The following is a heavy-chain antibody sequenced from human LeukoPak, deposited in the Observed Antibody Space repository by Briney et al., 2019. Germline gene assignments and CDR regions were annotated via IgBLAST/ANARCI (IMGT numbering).Heavy chain of an antibody. CDR1: GFTFDDYA. CDR3: AKDLREYYYYGMDV. Sequence: GGSLRLSCAASGFTFDDYAVHWVRQAPGKGLEWVSGISWNSGSIGYADSVKGRFTISRDNAKNSLYLQMNSLRAEDTALYYCAKDLREYYYYGMDVWGQGTTVTVSS. J-gene: IGHJ6*02. CDR2: ISWNSGSI. V-gene: IGHV3-9*01.